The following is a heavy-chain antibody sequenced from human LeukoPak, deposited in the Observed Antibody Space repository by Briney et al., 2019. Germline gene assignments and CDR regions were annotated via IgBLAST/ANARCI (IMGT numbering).Heavy chain of an antibody. V-gene: IGHV1-69*13. J-gene: IGHJ3*02. CDR1: GGTFSSYA. D-gene: IGHD3-22*01. CDR2: IIPIFGTA. Sequence: SVKVSCKASGGTFSSYAISWVRQAPGQGLEWMGGIIPIFGTANYAQKFQGRVTITADESTSTAYMELSSLRSEDTAVYCCARDYYYDSSGYYFRQSDAFDIWGQGTMVTVSS. CDR3: ARDYYYDSSGYYFRQSDAFDI.